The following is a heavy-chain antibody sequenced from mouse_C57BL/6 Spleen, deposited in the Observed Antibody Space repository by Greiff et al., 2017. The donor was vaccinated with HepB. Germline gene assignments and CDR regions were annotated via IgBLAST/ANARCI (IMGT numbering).Heavy chain of an antibody. Sequence: QVQLQQSGPELVKPGASVKISCKASGYAFSSSWMNWVKQRPGKGLEWIGRIYPGDGDTNYNGKFKGKATLPADKASSTAYMQLSSLTSEDSAVYFCARGYYGSSFYWYFDVWGTGTTVTVSS. CDR2: IYPGDGDT. J-gene: IGHJ1*03. CDR3: ARGYYGSSFYWYFDV. D-gene: IGHD1-1*01. V-gene: IGHV1-82*01. CDR1: GYAFSSSW.